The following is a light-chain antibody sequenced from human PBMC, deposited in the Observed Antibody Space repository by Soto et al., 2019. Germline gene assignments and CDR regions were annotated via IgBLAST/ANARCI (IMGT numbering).Light chain of an antibody. CDR2: GSS. Sequence: EIVLTQSPAILSVSPGERATLSCRASQTVSGNYSAWYQQHPGQAPRLLIYGSSHRATGIPDRFSGSGSGTDFTLTINRVEPEDFAVYYCQQYGSSPPYTFGQGTTLEI. V-gene: IGKV3-20*01. CDR3: QQYGSSPPYT. CDR1: QTVSGNY. J-gene: IGKJ2*01.